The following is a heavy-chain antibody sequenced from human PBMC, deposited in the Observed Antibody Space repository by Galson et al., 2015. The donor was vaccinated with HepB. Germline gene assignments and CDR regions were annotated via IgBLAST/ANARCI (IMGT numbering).Heavy chain of an antibody. CDR3: AKDFLGHPTGWFDP. CDR1: GFTFDDYA. Sequence: LRLSCAASGFTFDDYAMHWVRQAPGKGLEWVSGISWNSGSIGYADSVKGRFTISRDNAKNSLYLQMNSLRAEDTALYYCAKDFLGHPTGWFDPWGQGTLVTVSS. J-gene: IGHJ5*02. D-gene: IGHD3-16*01. V-gene: IGHV3-9*01. CDR2: ISWNSGSI.